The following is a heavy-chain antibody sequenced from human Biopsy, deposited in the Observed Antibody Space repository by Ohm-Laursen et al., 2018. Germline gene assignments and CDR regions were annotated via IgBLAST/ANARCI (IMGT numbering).Heavy chain of an antibody. J-gene: IGHJ4*02. Sequence: SLRLSCAASGFSFSSYGMHWVRQAPGKGLAWVAVISDDGRNNHYIDSVRGRFTIARDNSKNTLYLQMNNLRAEGTAVFYCAKDLRNNNWGVENWGQGTLVTVSS. D-gene: IGHD7-27*01. CDR2: ISDDGRNN. V-gene: IGHV3-30*18. CDR3: AKDLRNNNWGVEN. CDR1: GFSFSSYG.